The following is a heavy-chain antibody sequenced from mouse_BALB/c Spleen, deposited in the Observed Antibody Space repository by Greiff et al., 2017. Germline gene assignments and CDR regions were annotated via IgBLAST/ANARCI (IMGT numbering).Heavy chain of an antibody. J-gene: IGHJ4*01. CDR1: GFTVSSFG. CDR3: ASAERYGMDY. Sequence: EVKVVESGGGLVQPGGSRRLSCAASGFTVSSFGMHWVRQAPEKGLEWVAYISSGSSTIYYADTVKGRFTISRDNHKNNLFLQMTSIRSEDTAMYYCASAERYGMDYWGQGTSVTVSS. V-gene: IGHV5-17*02. CDR2: ISSGSSTI.